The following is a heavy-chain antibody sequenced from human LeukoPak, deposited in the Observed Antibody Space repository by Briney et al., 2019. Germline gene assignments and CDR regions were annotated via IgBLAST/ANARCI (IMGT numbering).Heavy chain of an antibody. CDR3: ARGYKPGYSRGWSIFDF. Sequence: ASVKVSCKASGYTFTSYYMHWVRQAPGQGLEWMGIINPSGGSTSYAQKFQGRVTMTRDTSTSTVYMELSSLRSEDTAVYYCARGYKPGYSRGWSIFDFWGQGALVTVSS. D-gene: IGHD6-19*01. CDR2: INPSGGST. CDR1: GYTFTSYY. J-gene: IGHJ4*02. V-gene: IGHV1-46*01.